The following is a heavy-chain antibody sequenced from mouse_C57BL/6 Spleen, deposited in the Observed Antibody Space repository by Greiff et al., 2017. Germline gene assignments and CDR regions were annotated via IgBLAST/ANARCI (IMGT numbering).Heavy chain of an antibody. CDR3: AREGVYYGSSYYYAMDY. J-gene: IGHJ4*01. D-gene: IGHD1-1*01. CDR1: GYTFTDYY. Sequence: QVQLKESGAELVRPGASVKLSCKASGYTFTDYYINWVKQRPGQGLEWIARIYPGSGNTYYNEKFKGKATLTAEKSSSTAYMQLSSLTSEDSAVYFCAREGVYYGSSYYYAMDYWGQGTSVTVSS. V-gene: IGHV1-76*01. CDR2: IYPGSGNT.